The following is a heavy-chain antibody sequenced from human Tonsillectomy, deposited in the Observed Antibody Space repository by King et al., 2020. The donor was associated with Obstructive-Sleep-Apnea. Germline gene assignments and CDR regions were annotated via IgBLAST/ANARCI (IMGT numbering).Heavy chain of an antibody. J-gene: IGHJ5*02. Sequence: VQLQQWGAGLLKSSETLSLTCAVFGGSFSDYYWSWIRQPPGKGLEWIGEINHSGSTNYNPSLKSRVTISVDTSKNQFSLRFNSVTAADTAVYYCARGSGSADVNWFDPWGLGTLVTVSS. CDR2: INHSGST. D-gene: IGHD1-26*01. V-gene: IGHV4-34*01. CDR3: ARGSGSADVNWFDP. CDR1: GGSFSDYY.